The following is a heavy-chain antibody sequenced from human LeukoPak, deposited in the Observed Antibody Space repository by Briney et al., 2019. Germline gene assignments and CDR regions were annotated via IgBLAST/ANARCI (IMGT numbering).Heavy chain of an antibody. D-gene: IGHD3-22*01. CDR1: GFTFSSYS. CDR3: ARDSKAGYYDSSGYYFNYYYYGMDV. CDR2: ISSSSSYI. V-gene: IGHV3-21*01. J-gene: IGHJ6*02. Sequence: GGSLRLSCAASGFTFSSYSMNWVRQAPGKGLEWVSSISSSSSYIYYADSVKGRFTISRDNAKNSLYLQMNSLRAEDTAVYYCARDSKAGYYDSSGYYFNYYYYGMDVWGQGTTVTVSS.